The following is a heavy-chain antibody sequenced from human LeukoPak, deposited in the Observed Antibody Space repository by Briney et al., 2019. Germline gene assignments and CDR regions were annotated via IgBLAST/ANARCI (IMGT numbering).Heavy chain of an antibody. CDR3: ARSYRSGSTCYAPEY. CDR2: ISYDGSNK. V-gene: IGHV3-30*04. CDR1: GFTFSTYA. Sequence: GGSLRLSCAASGFTFSTYAMYWVRQAPGKGLEWVAVISYDGSNKYYADSVKGRFTISRDNSKNTLYLQMNSLRAEDTAVYYCARSYRSGSTCYAPEYWGQGTLVTVSS. J-gene: IGHJ4*02. D-gene: IGHD2-2*01.